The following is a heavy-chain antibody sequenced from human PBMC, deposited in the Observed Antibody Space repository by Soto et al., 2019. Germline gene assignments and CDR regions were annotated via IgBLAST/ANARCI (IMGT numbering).Heavy chain of an antibody. J-gene: IGHJ4*02. CDR2: IRSKADRGTT. CDR3: ATDKSGPQPDY. CDR1: GFTFANAW. V-gene: IGHV3-15*01. D-gene: IGHD6-25*01. Sequence: EVQLVESGGGLVKPGGCLRLSCAASGFTFANAWMSWVRQAPGKGLEWVGRIRSKADRGTTDYAAPVKGRFTISRDDSKNMVFLQMNSLKIDDTAVYYCATDKSGPQPDYRGQGTLVTVSS.